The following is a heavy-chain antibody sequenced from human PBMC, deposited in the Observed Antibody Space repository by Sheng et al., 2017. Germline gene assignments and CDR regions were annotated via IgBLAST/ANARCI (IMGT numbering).Heavy chain of an antibody. J-gene: IGHJ4*02. CDR2: LYSGGTT. V-gene: IGHV3-53*01. CDR1: GFTFTSNY. Sequence: EVRLVESGGGLIQPGGSLRLSCVVSGFTFTSNYMTWVRQAPGKGLEWISVLYSGGTTLYADSVRGRFTISRDNSKNTLYLQMNSLRAEDTAMYYCARGTALWGQGALVTVSS. CDR3: ARGTAL. D-gene: IGHD1-1*01.